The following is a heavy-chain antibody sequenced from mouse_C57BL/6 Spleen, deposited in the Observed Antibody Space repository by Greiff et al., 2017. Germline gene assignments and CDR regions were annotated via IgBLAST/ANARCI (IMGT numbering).Heavy chain of an antibody. CDR1: GYAFSSSW. J-gene: IGHJ2*01. CDR3: ARGTYGSSQLDY. V-gene: IGHV1-82*01. Sequence: QVQLQQSGPELVKPGASVKISCKASGYAFSSSWMNWVKQRPGKGLEWIGRIYPGDGDTNYNGKFKGKATLTADKSSSTAYMQLSSLTSEDSAVYFCARGTYGSSQLDYWGQGTTLTVSS. D-gene: IGHD1-1*01. CDR2: IYPGDGDT.